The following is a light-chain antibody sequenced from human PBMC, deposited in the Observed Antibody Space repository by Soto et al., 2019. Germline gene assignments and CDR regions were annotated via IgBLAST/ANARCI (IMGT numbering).Light chain of an antibody. CDR3: QQRSNWLWT. Sequence: EIVLTQSPATLSLSPGERATLSCRASQSVSSNLAWYQQKPGQAPRLLIYDASNRATGIPARFSGSGSGTDFTLTISSLEPEDFAVYYCQQRSNWLWTFGQGTKVDI. J-gene: IGKJ1*01. V-gene: IGKV3-11*01. CDR1: QSVSSN. CDR2: DAS.